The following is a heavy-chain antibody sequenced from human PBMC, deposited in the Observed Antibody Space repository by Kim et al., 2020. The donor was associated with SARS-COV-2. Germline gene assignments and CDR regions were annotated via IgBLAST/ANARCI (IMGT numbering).Heavy chain of an antibody. Sequence: GGSLRLSCAASGFTFSSYGMHWVRQAPGKGLEWVAVIWYDGSNKYYADSVKGRFTISRDNSKNTLYLQMNSLRAEDTAVYYCAEEGVDCSGGSCRRLVNGMDVWRQGTTVTVSS. V-gene: IGHV3-33*06. CDR1: GFTFSSYG. J-gene: IGHJ6*02. CDR2: IWYDGSNK. D-gene: IGHD2-15*01. CDR3: AEEGVDCSGGSCRRLVNGMDV.